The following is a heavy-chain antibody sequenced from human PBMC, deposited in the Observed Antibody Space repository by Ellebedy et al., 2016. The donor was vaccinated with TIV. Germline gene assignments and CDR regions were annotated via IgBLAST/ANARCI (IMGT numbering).Heavy chain of an antibody. CDR2: ISGSGGST. J-gene: IGHJ4*02. CDR1: GFTFSSYA. Sequence: GGSLRLSXAASGFTFSSYAMSWVRQAPGKGLEWVSAISGSGGSTYYADSVKGRFTISRDNSKNTLYLQMNSPRAEETAVYYCAKDAAFFIAAAGGGYFDYWGQGTLVTVSS. CDR3: AKDAAFFIAAAGGGYFDY. V-gene: IGHV3-23*01. D-gene: IGHD6-13*01.